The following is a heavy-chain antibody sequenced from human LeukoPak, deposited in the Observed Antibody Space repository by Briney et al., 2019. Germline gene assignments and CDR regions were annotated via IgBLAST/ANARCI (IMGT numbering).Heavy chain of an antibody. CDR1: GYTFTGYY. D-gene: IGHD2-15*01. CDR2: INPNSGGT. V-gene: IGHV1-2*02. J-gene: IGHJ4*02. Sequence: ASVKVSCKASGYTFTGYYMHWVRQAPGQGLEWMGWINPNSGGTNYAQKFQGRVTMTRDTSISTAYMELSRLRSDDTAVYYCARVDIVVAVAAYDYWGQGTLVTVSS. CDR3: ARVDIVVAVAAYDY.